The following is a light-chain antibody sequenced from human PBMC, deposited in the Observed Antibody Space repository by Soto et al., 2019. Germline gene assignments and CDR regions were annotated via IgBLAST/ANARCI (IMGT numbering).Light chain of an antibody. Sequence: QSVLTQPPSASGTPGQRVTISCSGSSSNIGSNTVNWYQQLPGTAPKLLIYSNNQRPSGVPDRFSGSKSGTSAPLVIRGLQSEDEADYYWAAWDGSRNGRGVFGGGTKLTVL. V-gene: IGLV1-44*01. CDR1: SSNIGSNT. CDR3: AAWDGSRNGRGV. CDR2: SNN. J-gene: IGLJ2*01.